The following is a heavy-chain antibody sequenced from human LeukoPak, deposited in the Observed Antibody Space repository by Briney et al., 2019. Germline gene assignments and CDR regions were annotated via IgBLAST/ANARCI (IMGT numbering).Heavy chain of an antibody. V-gene: IGHV4-34*01. CDR2: INPSGIT. D-gene: IGHD3-10*02. Sequence: SETLSLTCAVYDGYYWSWIRQPPGKGLEWIGEINPSGITNYNPSLKSRVTISVDTSKNQFSLRLSSVTAADTAVYYCAELGITMIGGVWGKGTTVTISS. J-gene: IGHJ6*04. CDR3: AELGITMIGGV. CDR1: DGYY.